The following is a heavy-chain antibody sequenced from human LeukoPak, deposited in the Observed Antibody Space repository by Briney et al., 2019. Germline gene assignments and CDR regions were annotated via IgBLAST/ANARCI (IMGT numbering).Heavy chain of an antibody. CDR2: ISGSAYNT. CDR1: GFTFSSYG. J-gene: IGHJ4*02. CDR3: AKHSGSYFIYYVDS. D-gene: IGHD1-26*01. V-gene: IGHV3-23*01. Sequence: GGSLRLSCAASGFTFSSYGMSWVRQAPGKGLEWVSTISGSAYNTYYADSVKGRFTISRDNSANTLYLRMNSLRAEDTALYYCAKHSGSYFIYYVDSWGQGTLVTVSS.